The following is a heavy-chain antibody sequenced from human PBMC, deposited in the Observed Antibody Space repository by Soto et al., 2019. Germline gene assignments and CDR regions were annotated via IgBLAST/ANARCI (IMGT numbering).Heavy chain of an antibody. J-gene: IGHJ5*02. CDR2: ISYDGSNK. CDR3: ARGIKYGDYSRWFDP. D-gene: IGHD4-17*01. V-gene: IGHV3-30*03. CDR1: GFTFSSYG. Sequence: PGGSLRLSCAASGFTFSSYGRHWVRQAPGKGLEWVAVISYDGSNKYYADSVKGRFTISRDNSKNTLYLQMNSLRAEDTAVYYCARGIKYGDYSRWFDPWGQGTLVTVSS.